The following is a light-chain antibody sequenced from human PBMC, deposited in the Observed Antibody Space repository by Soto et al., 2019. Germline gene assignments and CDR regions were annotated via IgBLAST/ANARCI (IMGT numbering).Light chain of an antibody. V-gene: IGKV3-20*01. J-gene: IGKJ4*01. Sequence: EIVLTQSPDTLSLSPGQRATLSCRASQSVRSDYFAWYQQKPGQAPRVIIFGVSPRATGVPDRFSGSGSGTDFTLTISSLEPEDFALYYCQQYGNSPLTFGGGTKVEIK. CDR2: GVS. CDR3: QQYGNSPLT. CDR1: QSVRSDY.